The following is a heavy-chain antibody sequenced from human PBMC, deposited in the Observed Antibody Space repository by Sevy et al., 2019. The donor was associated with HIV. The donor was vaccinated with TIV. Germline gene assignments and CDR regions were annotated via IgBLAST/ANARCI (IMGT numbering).Heavy chain of an antibody. CDR2: LRSKAYGATT. D-gene: IGHD5-12*01. J-gene: IGHJ5*02. Sequence: GGSLRLSCKASGFTFGDFAFSWFRQAPGKGLEWISFLRSKAYGATTEDAVSVKGRFTSSRNDSKTTAYLQMNSLQPEDTAVYYCTRGRGLATVFSWGQGTLVTVSS. CDR3: TRGRGLATVFS. CDR1: GFTFGDFA. V-gene: IGHV3-49*03.